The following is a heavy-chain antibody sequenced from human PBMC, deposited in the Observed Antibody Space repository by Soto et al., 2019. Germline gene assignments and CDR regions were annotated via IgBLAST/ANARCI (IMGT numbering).Heavy chain of an antibody. V-gene: IGHV1-8*02. CDR1: GYNFFNYD. J-gene: IGHJ4*02. D-gene: IGHD3-10*01. Sequence: QVQLVQSGAELKKPGASVKVSCKASGYNFFNYDMNWVRQATGQGPEWIGWVNPNNGDTGYGVRFQGRVTLTTDISTTTAYMELTSLRLDDTALYYCAKVSRRGSAIDFDYWGQGTLITVSS. CDR3: AKVSRRGSAIDFDY. CDR2: VNPNNGDT.